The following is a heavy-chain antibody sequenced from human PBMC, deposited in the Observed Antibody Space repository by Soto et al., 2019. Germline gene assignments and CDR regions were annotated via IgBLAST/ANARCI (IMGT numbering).Heavy chain of an antibody. D-gene: IGHD3-16*01. Sequence: QVQLQQWGAGLLKPSETLSLTCAVYGGSFSGYYWSWIRQPPGKGLEWIGEINHSGSTNYNPSLKSRVTISVDTSKNQFSLKLSSVTAADTAVYYCASGWGEQSNYYFDYWGQGTLVTVSS. J-gene: IGHJ4*02. CDR1: GGSFSGYY. V-gene: IGHV4-34*01. CDR3: ASGWGEQSNYYFDY. CDR2: INHSGST.